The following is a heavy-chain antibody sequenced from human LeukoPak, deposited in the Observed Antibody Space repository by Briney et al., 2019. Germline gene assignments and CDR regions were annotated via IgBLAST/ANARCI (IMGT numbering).Heavy chain of an antibody. CDR3: ARQRVGLSGWFDY. CDR1: GGSISSYY. V-gene: IGHV4-59*08. D-gene: IGHD6-19*01. J-gene: IGHJ4*02. CDR2: IYYSGST. Sequence: SETLSLTCTVSGGSISSYYWSWIRQPPGKGLEWIGYIYYSGSTNYNPSLKSRVTISVDTSKNQFSLKLSSVTAADTAVYYCARQRVGLSGWFDYWGQGTLVTVSS.